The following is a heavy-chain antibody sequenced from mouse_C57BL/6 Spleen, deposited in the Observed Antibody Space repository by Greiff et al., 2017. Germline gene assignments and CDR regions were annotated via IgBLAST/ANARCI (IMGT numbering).Heavy chain of an antibody. V-gene: IGHV5-4*03. J-gene: IGHJ1*03. Sequence: EVTLMESGGGLVKPGGSLKLSCAASGFTFSSSAMSWVRQTPEKRLEWVATISDGGSYPSYPDNVKGRFTISRDNAKNNLYLQMSHLKSEDTAMYYCARGNYYGSSYVGYFDVWGTGTTVTVAS. D-gene: IGHD1-1*01. CDR2: ISDGGSYP. CDR3: ARGNYYGSSYVGYFDV. CDR1: GFTFSSSA.